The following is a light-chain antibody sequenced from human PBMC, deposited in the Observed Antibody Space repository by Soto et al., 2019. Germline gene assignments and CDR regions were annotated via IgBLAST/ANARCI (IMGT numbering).Light chain of an antibody. V-gene: IGKV1-39*01. Sequence: DIQMTQSPSSLSASVGDRATITCRASQSISGWLALYQQKPGKAPKLLIYAASSLRSGVPARVSCSGSGTDFALTISILQPEDFETDYCQRSYSTPPETFGQGTKVDIK. J-gene: IGKJ1*01. CDR3: QRSYSTPPET. CDR1: QSISGW. CDR2: AAS.